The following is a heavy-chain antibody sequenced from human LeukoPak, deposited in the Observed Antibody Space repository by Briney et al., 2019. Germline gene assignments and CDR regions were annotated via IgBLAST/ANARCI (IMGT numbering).Heavy chain of an antibody. CDR3: ARDLGGSGIDY. J-gene: IGHJ4*02. D-gene: IGHD3-10*01. Sequence: GGSLRLSCAASGFTFDDYGKRWVRQAPGKGLEWVSGINWNGGSTGYADSVKGRFTISRDNAKNSLYLQMNSLRAEDTALYYCARDLGGSGIDYWGQGTLVTVSS. V-gene: IGHV3-20*04. CDR1: GFTFDDYG. CDR2: INWNGGST.